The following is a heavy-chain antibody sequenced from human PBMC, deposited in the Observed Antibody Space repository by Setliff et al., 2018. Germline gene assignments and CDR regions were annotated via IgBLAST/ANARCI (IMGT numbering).Heavy chain of an antibody. V-gene: IGHV1-18*01. D-gene: IGHD3-22*01. CDR1: GYTFTSYG. Sequence: ASVKVSCKASGYTFTSYGISWVRQAPGQGLEWMGWISAYNGNTNYAQKLQGRVTMTTDTSTSTAYMELRSLRSDDTAVYYCARDSPTYYYDSSGYGDAFDIWGQGTMVTVSS. J-gene: IGHJ3*02. CDR3: ARDSPTYYYDSSGYGDAFDI. CDR2: ISAYNGNT.